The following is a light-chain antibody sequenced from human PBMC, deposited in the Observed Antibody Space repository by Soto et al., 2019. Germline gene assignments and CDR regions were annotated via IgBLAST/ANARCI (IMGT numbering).Light chain of an antibody. CDR3: QQYGSSPPS. CDR2: GAI. J-gene: IGKJ2*01. CDR1: ESVSSGY. V-gene: IGKV3-20*01. Sequence: EIVLTQSPGTLSLSPGERVTLSCRDSESVSSGYVGWYQQKPGQAPRLVIFGAIGRATGIPDRFRGSGSGTDFTLTISSLEPEDFAVYYCQQYGSSPPSVGQGTKLEIK.